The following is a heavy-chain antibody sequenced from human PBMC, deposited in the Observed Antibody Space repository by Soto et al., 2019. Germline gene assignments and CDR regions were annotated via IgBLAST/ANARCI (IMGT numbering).Heavy chain of an antibody. V-gene: IGHV6-1*01. CDR1: GDSVSSNSAA. CDR2: TLYRSKWYN. Sequence: PSPPLSLTCDISGDSVSSNSAAWNWIRQSPSRGLEWLGRTLYRSKWYNDYAVSVKSRITINPDTSKNQFSLQLSSVTPEDTAVYYCARAERYSYAYSFDYWGHGTVVTVSS. D-gene: IGHD3-16*01. J-gene: IGHJ4*01. CDR3: ARAERYSYAYSFDY.